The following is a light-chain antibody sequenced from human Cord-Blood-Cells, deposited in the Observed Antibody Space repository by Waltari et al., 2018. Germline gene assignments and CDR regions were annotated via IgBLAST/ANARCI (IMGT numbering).Light chain of an antibody. J-gene: IGKJ1*01. CDR1: QSVSSY. Sequence: EIVLTQSPATLSLSPGERATLSFRASQSVSSYLAWSQQKPGQAPRLHIYDASNRATGIPARFSGSGCGTDFTLTISSLGPEAFAVYSCQQRSNWPQWTFGQGTKVEIK. V-gene: IGKV3-11*01. CDR2: DAS. CDR3: QQRSNWPQWT.